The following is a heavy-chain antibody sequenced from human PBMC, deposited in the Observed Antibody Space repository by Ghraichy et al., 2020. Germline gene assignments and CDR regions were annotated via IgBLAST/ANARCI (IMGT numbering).Heavy chain of an antibody. J-gene: IGHJ4*02. D-gene: IGHD4-17*01. CDR2: ISSSSSYI. V-gene: IGHV3-21*01. Sequence: GGSLRLSCAASGFTFSSYSMNWVRQAPGKGLEWVSSISSSSSYIYYADSVKGRFTISRDNAKNSLYLQMNSLRAEDTAVYYCARDPPYGDYPGYWGQGTLVTVSS. CDR3: ARDPPYGDYPGY. CDR1: GFTFSSYS.